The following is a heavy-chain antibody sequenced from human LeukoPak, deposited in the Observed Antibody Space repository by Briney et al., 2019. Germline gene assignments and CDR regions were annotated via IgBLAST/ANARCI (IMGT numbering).Heavy chain of an antibody. CDR1: GFTFSSYA. Sequence: GGSLRLSCAASGFTFSSYAMNWVRQAPGQGLEWASSISGSGGSTYYADSVKGRFTISRDNSKNTLYLQMSSLRAEDTAAYYCSTTYFDYWGQGTLVTVSS. V-gene: IGHV3-23*01. CDR2: ISGSGGST. J-gene: IGHJ4*02. CDR3: STTYFDY.